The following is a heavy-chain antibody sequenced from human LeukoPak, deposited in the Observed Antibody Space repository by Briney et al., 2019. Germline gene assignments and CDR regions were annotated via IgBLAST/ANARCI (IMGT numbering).Heavy chain of an antibody. V-gene: IGHV4-4*02. CDR2: IYHSGST. CDR1: GGSISSSNW. D-gene: IGHD5-18*01. Sequence: SETLSLTCAVSGGSISSSNWWSWVRQPPGKGLEWIGEIYHSGSTNYNPSLKSRVTISVDKSKNQFSLKLSSVTAADTAVYYCARLKGRGYSYGPFDYWGQGTLVTVSS. J-gene: IGHJ4*02. CDR3: ARLKGRGYSYGPFDY.